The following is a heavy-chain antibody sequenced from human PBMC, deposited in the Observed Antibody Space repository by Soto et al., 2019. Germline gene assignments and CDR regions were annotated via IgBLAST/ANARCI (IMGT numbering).Heavy chain of an antibody. V-gene: IGHV3-21*01. CDR2: ISSSSSYI. CDR1: GFTFSSYS. Sequence: EVQLVESGGGLVKPGGSLRLSCAASGFTFSSYSMNWVRQAPGKGLEWVSSISSSSSYIYYADSVKGRFTISRDNAKNSLYLQMNSLRAEDTAVYYCAVITFGGVIVMDYYYYGMDVWGQGTTVTVSS. CDR3: AVITFGGVIVMDYYYYGMDV. J-gene: IGHJ6*02. D-gene: IGHD3-16*02.